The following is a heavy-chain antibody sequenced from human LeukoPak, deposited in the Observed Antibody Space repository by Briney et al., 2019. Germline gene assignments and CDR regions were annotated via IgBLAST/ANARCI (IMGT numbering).Heavy chain of an antibody. CDR3: ARDRGYSFDY. V-gene: IGHV3-74*01. CDR1: GFAFNTYW. J-gene: IGHJ4*02. D-gene: IGHD6-13*01. CDR2: IDGDGSST. Sequence: GGSLRLSCAASGFAFNTYWMHWVRQAPGKGLVWVSRIDGDGSSTSYADSVKGRFTISRDNAQNTLYLQMNSLRAEDTAVYYCARDRGYSFDYWGQGTLLTVSS.